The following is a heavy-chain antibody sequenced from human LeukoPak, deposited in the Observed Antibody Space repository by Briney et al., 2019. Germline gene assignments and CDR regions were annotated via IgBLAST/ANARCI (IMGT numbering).Heavy chain of an antibody. CDR1: GGSISIYY. Sequence: PSETLSLTCTVSGGSISIYYLSWVRQPPGKGLEWIGYIYYSGNTNYNPSLKSRVTISVDTSRNQFSLKLSSVTAADTAVYYCVRHALVGARNAFDIWGQGTMVTVSS. J-gene: IGHJ3*02. CDR2: IYYSGNT. V-gene: IGHV4-59*08. CDR3: VRHALVGARNAFDI. D-gene: IGHD1-26*01.